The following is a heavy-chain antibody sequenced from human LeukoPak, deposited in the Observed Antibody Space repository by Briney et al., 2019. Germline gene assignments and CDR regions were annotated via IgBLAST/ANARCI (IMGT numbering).Heavy chain of an antibody. Sequence: GGSLRLSCAASGFPFSSYAMSWVRQAPGKGLEWVSAISGSGGSIYYADSVKGRFTISRDNSKNTLYLQMNSLRAEDTAVYYCAKDSPYSSGWHYYFDYWGQGTLVTVSS. CDR1: GFPFSSYA. D-gene: IGHD6-19*01. CDR3: AKDSPYSSGWHYYFDY. CDR2: ISGSGGSI. J-gene: IGHJ4*02. V-gene: IGHV3-23*01.